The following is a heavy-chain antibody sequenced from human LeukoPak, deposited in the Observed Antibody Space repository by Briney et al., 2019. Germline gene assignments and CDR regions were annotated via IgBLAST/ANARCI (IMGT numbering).Heavy chain of an antibody. D-gene: IGHD2-15*01. CDR2: IWYDGSNK. Sequence: GGSLRLSCAASGLTFSSYGMHWVRQAPGKGLEWVAVIWYDGSNKYYADSVKGRFTISRDNSKNTLYLQMNSLRAEDTAVYYCARVAVCSGGSCYPTFDYWGQGTPVTVSS. J-gene: IGHJ4*02. CDR1: GLTFSSYG. CDR3: ARVAVCSGGSCYPTFDY. V-gene: IGHV3-33*01.